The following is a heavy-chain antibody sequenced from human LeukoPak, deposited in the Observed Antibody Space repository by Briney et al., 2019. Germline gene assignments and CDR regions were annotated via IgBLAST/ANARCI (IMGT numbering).Heavy chain of an antibody. J-gene: IGHJ4*02. CDR2: ICPDGTVT. CDR3: VRDFRSADY. Sequence: PGGSLRLSCAASGFTFSTYCMHWVRQAPGKGPMWVSRICPDGTVTNYADSVKARFIISRDYARNTVYLQMNSLRVEDTAVYYCVRDFRSADYWGQGTLVTVSS. CDR1: GFTFSTYC. V-gene: IGHV3-74*01.